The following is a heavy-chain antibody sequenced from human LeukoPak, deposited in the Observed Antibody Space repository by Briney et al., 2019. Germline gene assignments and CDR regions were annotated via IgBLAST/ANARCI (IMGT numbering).Heavy chain of an antibody. CDR1: GGSISSGGDY. V-gene: IGHV4-30-2*02. D-gene: IGHD6-13*01. CDR3: ARGYSRSPPYYYYYMDV. CDR2: IYHSGST. Sequence: SQTLSLTCTVSGGSISSGGDYWSWLRQPPGKGLEWIGDIYHSGSTYYNPSLKSRVTISVDRSKNQFSLKLSSVTAADTAVYYCARGYSRSPPYYYYYMDVWGKVTTVTVSS. J-gene: IGHJ6*03.